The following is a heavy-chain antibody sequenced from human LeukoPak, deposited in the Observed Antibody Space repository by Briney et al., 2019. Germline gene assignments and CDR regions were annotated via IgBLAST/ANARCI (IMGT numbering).Heavy chain of an antibody. Sequence: ASVTVSCKASGYTFTGYYIHWVRQAPGQGLEWMGRINPNSGGTKYAQKFQGRVTMTRDTSISSAYMGLSRLRFDDTAVYFCAGGDGLGMGNYWGQGTLVTVSS. V-gene: IGHV1-2*06. CDR3: AGGDGLGMGNY. J-gene: IGHJ4*02. CDR1: GYTFTGYY. CDR2: INPNSGGT. D-gene: IGHD7-27*01.